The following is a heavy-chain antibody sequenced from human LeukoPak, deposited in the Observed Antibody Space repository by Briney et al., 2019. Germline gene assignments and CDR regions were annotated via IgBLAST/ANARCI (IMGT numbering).Heavy chain of an antibody. Sequence: TGGSLRLSCAASGFTFSNYAMSWLRQAPGKALEWVSAITSGGGTTYYAGSVKGRFTISRDNSKNTLYLQMNRLRAEDTAVYYCARDPPRAAWVFDYWGQGTLVSVSS. J-gene: IGHJ4*02. V-gene: IGHV3-23*01. CDR3: ARDPPRAAWVFDY. CDR1: GFTFSNYA. CDR2: ITSGGGTT. D-gene: IGHD6-25*01.